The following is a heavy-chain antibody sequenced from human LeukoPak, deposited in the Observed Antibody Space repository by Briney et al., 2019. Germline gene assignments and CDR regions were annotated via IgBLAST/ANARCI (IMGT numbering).Heavy chain of an antibody. CDR1: GGSISSSSYY. CDR3: ARLRPLSVGNRISYFDY. CDR2: IYYSGST. V-gene: IGHV4-39*01. D-gene: IGHD3-3*02. Sequence: PSETLSLTCTVSGGSISSSSYYWGWIRQPPGKGLEWIGSIYYSGSTYYNPSLKSRVTISVDTSKNQFSLRLSSVTAADTAVYYCARLRPLSVGNRISYFDYWGQGTLVTVSS. J-gene: IGHJ4*02.